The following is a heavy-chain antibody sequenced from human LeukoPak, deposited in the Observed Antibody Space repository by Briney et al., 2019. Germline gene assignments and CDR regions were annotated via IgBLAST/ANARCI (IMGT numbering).Heavy chain of an antibody. CDR3: ARGPVDYDYVWGSYPDY. J-gene: IGHJ4*02. CDR2: ISAYNGNT. CDR1: GYTFTSYG. V-gene: IGHV1-18*01. D-gene: IGHD3-16*02. Sequence: ASVKVSCKASGYTFTSYGISWVRQAPGQGLEWMGWISAYNGNTNYAQKLQGGVTMTTDTSTSTAYMELRSLRSDDTAVYYCARGPVDYDYVWGSYPDYWGQGTLVTVSS.